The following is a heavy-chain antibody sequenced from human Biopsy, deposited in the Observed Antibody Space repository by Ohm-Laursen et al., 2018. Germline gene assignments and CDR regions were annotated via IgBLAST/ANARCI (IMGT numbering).Heavy chain of an antibody. Sequence: SETLSLTCAVYGESFNGYYWSWIRQTPGKGLEWIGEINHSGRTNYNPSLKSRVTISVDTTKNHFSLKVRSGTAADTAVYYCVRGVDYYDPYHYYALDVWGQGTTVTVSS. CDR2: INHSGRT. V-gene: IGHV4-34*01. CDR3: VRGVDYYDPYHYYALDV. D-gene: IGHD3-22*01. J-gene: IGHJ6*02. CDR1: GESFNGYY.